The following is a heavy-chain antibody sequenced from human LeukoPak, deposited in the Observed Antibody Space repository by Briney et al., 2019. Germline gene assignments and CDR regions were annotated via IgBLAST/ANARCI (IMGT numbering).Heavy chain of an antibody. D-gene: IGHD3-16*01. Sequence: GGSLRLSCAASRFTFSSYTMKWVRQAPGRGLEWVSSISGSSSYIYYADSVKGRFTISRDNARNSLYLQMDSLRAEDTAMYYCARVVWGQLTYFFDYWGQGTLVTVSS. J-gene: IGHJ4*02. CDR2: ISGSSSYI. CDR3: ARVVWGQLTYFFDY. CDR1: RFTFSSYT. V-gene: IGHV3-21*01.